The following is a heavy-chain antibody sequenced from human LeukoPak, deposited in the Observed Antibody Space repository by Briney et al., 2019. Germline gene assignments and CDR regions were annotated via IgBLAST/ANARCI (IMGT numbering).Heavy chain of an antibody. CDR3: ASQVTNWGLFDP. Sequence: SETLSLTCTVSGCSISSSSYYWGWIRQPPGKGLEWIGSIYYSGSTYYNPSLKSRVTISVDTSKNQFSLKLSSVTAADTAVYYCASQVTNWGLFDPWGQGTLVTVSS. CDR1: GCSISSSSYY. D-gene: IGHD7-27*01. J-gene: IGHJ5*02. CDR2: IYYSGST. V-gene: IGHV4-39*01.